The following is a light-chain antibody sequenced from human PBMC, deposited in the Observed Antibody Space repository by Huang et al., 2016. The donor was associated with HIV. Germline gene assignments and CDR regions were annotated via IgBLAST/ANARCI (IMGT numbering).Light chain of an antibody. CDR1: QNVSSY. J-gene: IGKJ2*01. Sequence: EIVLTQSPATLSLSPGERATLSCRASQNVSSYSAWYQQKPGQAPRLLIYGASNRATGIPARFRGSGSGTDFTLTISSLEPEDFAVYYCQQRSNWPQNTFGQGTKLEIK. V-gene: IGKV3-11*01. CDR2: GAS. CDR3: QQRSNWPQNT.